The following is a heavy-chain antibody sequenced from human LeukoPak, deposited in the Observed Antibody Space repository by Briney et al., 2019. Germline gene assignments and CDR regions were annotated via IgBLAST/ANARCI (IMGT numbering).Heavy chain of an antibody. J-gene: IGHJ5*02. V-gene: IGHV5-51*01. CDR2: IYPGDSDT. CDR1: GYSFTSYW. Sequence: GESLKISCKGPGYSFTSYWIGWVRQMPGKGLEWMGIIYPGDSDTRYSPSFQGQVTISADKSISTAYLQWSSLKASDTAMYYCARHSPSYYGSGSYYGDYWFDPWGQGTLVTVSS. D-gene: IGHD3-10*01. CDR3: ARHSPSYYGSGSYYGDYWFDP.